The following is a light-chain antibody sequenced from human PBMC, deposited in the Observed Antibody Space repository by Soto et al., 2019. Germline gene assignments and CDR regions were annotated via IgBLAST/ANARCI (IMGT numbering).Light chain of an antibody. CDR3: QQRSKLPRT. CDR2: GAS. V-gene: IGKV3-11*01. Sequence: EITLTQSPGTLSLSPGERATLSCRASQSVSDYLAWYQQKAGQPPRVLIYGASNRATDIPARFNGSGSGTDFTLTISRLEPEDSAVYYCQQRSKLPRTFGGGTRVEIK. CDR1: QSVSDY. J-gene: IGKJ4*01.